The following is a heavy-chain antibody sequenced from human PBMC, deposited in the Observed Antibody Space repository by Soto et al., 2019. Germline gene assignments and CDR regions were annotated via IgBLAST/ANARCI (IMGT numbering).Heavy chain of an antibody. CDR2: ISYDGSNK. J-gene: IGHJ5*02. CDR1: GFTFSSYG. CDR3: AKDIGYCSGGSCYSNWFDP. D-gene: IGHD2-15*01. Sequence: QVQLVESGGGVVQPGRSLRLSCAASGFTFSSYGMHWVRQAPGKGLEWVAVISYDGSNKYYADSVKGRFTISRDNSKNPLYLQMNSLRAEDTAVYYCAKDIGYCSGGSCYSNWFDPWGQGTLVTVSS. V-gene: IGHV3-30*18.